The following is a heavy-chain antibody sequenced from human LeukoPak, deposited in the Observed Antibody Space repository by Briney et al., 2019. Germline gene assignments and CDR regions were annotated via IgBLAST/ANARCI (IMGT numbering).Heavy chain of an antibody. CDR1: GFTVSGNY. J-gene: IGHJ4*02. V-gene: IGHV3-66*02. D-gene: IGHD3-16*01. CDR2: IYSGGST. Sequence: GGSLRLSCAASGFTVSGNYMSWVRQAPGKGLEWVSVIYSGGSTYYADSVKGRFTISRDNSKNTLYLQMNSLRAEDTAVYYCARAVGGSARYLDYWGQGTLVTVSS. CDR3: ARAVGGSARYLDY.